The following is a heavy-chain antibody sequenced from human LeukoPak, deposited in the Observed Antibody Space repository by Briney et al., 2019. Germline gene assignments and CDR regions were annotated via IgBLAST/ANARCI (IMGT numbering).Heavy chain of an antibody. V-gene: IGHV3-23*01. Sequence: PGGSLRLSCAASGFTFSSYAMSWVRQAPGKGLEWVSAISGSGGSTYYADSVKGRFTISRDNSKNTLYLQMNSLRAEDTAVYYCAKRRQYYDILTGYSLPGYYYGMDVWGQGTTVTVSS. CDR1: GFTFSSYA. CDR2: ISGSGGST. D-gene: IGHD3-9*01. J-gene: IGHJ6*02. CDR3: AKRRQYYDILTGYSLPGYYYGMDV.